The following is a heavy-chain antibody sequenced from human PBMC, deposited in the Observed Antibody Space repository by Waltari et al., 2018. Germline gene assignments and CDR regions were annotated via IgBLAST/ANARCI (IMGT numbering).Heavy chain of an antibody. J-gene: IGHJ6*03. CDR1: GGPISNYY. CDR3: ARDSKIVGYSSSGLDYYYYMDV. V-gene: IGHV4-4*07. CDR2: IQTSGST. Sequence: QVQLQESGPGLVKPSETLSLTCTVPGGPISNYYWSWIRQPAGKGLEWIGRIQTSGSTNYNPSLKSRVTMSVDTSKNQFSLKLSSGTAADTAVYYCARDSKIVGYSSSGLDYYYYMDVWGKGTTVTISS. D-gene: IGHD6-6*01.